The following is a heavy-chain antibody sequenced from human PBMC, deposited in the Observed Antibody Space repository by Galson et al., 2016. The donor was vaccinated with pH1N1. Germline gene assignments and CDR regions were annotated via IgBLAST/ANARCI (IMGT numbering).Heavy chain of an antibody. CDR2: ISGRGEST. Sequence: WVRQAPGKGLEWVSAISGRGESTYYSDSVKGHLTISRDNSKNTLYLQMNSLRTEDTAVYYCAKDLSSDYGDYGLDYWGQGTLVTVSS. CDR3: AKDLSSDYGDYGLDY. J-gene: IGHJ4*02. D-gene: IGHD4-17*01. V-gene: IGHV3-23*01.